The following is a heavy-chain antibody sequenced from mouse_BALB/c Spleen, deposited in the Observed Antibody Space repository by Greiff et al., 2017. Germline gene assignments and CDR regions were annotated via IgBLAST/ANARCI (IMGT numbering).Heavy chain of an antibody. Sequence: VQLQQSGPGLVKPSQSLSLTCTVTGYSITSDYAWNWIRQFPGNKLEWMGYISYSGSTSYNPSLKSRISITRDTSKNQFFLQLNSVTTEDTATYYCARFDYGSRYYFDYWGQGTTLTVSS. V-gene: IGHV3-2*02. D-gene: IGHD1-1*01. CDR2: ISYSGST. CDR3: ARFDYGSRYYFDY. CDR1: GYSITSDYA. J-gene: IGHJ2*01.